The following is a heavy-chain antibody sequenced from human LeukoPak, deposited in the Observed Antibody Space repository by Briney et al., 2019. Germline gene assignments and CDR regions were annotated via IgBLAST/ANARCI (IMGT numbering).Heavy chain of an antibody. Sequence: GASVKVSCKASGGTFSSYAISWVRQAPGQGLEWMGIINPSGGSTSYAQKFQGRVTMTRDTSTSTVYMELSSLRSEDTAVYYCARAQGARGWSQNDYWGQGTLVTVSS. CDR3: ARAQGARGWSQNDY. V-gene: IGHV1-46*01. CDR2: INPSGGST. CDR1: GGTFSSYA. D-gene: IGHD6-19*01. J-gene: IGHJ4*02.